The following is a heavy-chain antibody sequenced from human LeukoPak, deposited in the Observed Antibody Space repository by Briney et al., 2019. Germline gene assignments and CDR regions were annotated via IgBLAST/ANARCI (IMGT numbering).Heavy chain of an antibody. CDR3: ARDDGYCSGGSCYSLRGFDP. CDR1: GFTFSSYS. D-gene: IGHD2-15*01. Sequence: GGSLRLSCAASGFTFSSYSMNWVRQAPGKGLEWVSSISSSSSHIYYADSVKGRFTISRDNAKNSLYLQMNSLRAEDTAVYYCARDDGYCSGGSCYSLRGFDPWGQGTLVTVSS. V-gene: IGHV3-21*01. J-gene: IGHJ5*02. CDR2: ISSSSSHI.